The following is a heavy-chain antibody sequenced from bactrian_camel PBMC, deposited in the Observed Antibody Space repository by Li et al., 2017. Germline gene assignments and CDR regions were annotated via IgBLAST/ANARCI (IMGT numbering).Heavy chain of an antibody. CDR1: GYSVSSNS. J-gene: IGHJ4*01. CDR3: AADDGLTILANFLSQYDYTY. V-gene: IGHV3S40*01. Sequence: LVESGGGSVQTGGSLRPTCAASGYSVSSNSLGWFRQAPGKEREGVAAINFGGDLTYYADSVKGRFTISQDKPRSTVYLQMNSLKPEDTAMYYCAADDGLTILANFLSQYDYTYWGQGTQVTVS. D-gene: IGHD1*01. CDR2: INFGGDLT.